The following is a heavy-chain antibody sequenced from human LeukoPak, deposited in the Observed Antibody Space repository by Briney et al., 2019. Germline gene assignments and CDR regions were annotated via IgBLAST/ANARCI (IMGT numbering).Heavy chain of an antibody. Sequence: GGSLRLSCAASGFTFSSYWMHWVRQAPGKGLVWVSRISDGGSTTTYADSVKGRFTISRDNSKNTLYLQMNSLRAEDTAVYYCARDGSSGYIDAFDIWGQGTMVTVSS. CDR1: GFTFSSYW. CDR2: ISDGGSTT. CDR3: ARDGSSGYIDAFDI. J-gene: IGHJ3*02. V-gene: IGHV3-74*01. D-gene: IGHD3-22*01.